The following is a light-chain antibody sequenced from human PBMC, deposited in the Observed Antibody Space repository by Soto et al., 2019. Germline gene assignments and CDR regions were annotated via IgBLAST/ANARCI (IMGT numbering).Light chain of an antibody. CDR3: SSYTTSRNVV. V-gene: IGLV2-14*03. CDR1: SSDIGAYNY. CDR2: DVS. J-gene: IGLJ2*01. Sequence: QSALTQPASVSGSPGQSITISCIGTSSDIGAYNYVSWYQQHPGKVPKVMIYDVSNRPSGVSNRFSGSKSGNTASLTISGLQAEDEADYYCSSYTTSRNVVFGGGTKVTVL.